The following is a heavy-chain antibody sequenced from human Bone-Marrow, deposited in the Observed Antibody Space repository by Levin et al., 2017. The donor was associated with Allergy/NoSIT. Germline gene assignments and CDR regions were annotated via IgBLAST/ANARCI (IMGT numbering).Heavy chain of an antibody. CDR1: GFSFSDYG. D-gene: IGHD6-13*01. V-gene: IGHV3-33*06. Sequence: PGGSLRLSCAASGFSFSDYGMHWVRQAPGEGLEWVALIWYDGSDKYYADSVKGRFTISRDNSKNTLYLQMNSLRAEDTAVYYCAKSPGIAATGHSYYYAMDVWGQGTTVTVSS. CDR3: AKSPGIAATGHSYYYAMDV. J-gene: IGHJ6*02. CDR2: IWYDGSDK.